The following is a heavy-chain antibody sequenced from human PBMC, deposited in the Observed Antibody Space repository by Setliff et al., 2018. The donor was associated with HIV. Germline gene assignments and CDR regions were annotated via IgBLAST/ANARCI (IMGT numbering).Heavy chain of an antibody. CDR2: INPNSGGT. Sequence: GASVKVSCKASGYTFTGYYMHWVRQAPGQGLEWMGWINPNSGGTNYAQKFQGRVTMTRDTSISTAYMELSRLRSEDTAFYYCASSSAGSGWLLHHFDYWGQGTLVTVSS. D-gene: IGHD6-19*01. J-gene: IGHJ4*02. CDR3: ASSSAGSGWLLHHFDY. CDR1: GYTFTGYY. V-gene: IGHV1-2*02.